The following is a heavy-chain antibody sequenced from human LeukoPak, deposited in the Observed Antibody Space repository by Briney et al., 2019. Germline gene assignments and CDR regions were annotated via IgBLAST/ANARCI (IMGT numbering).Heavy chain of an antibody. V-gene: IGHV3-73*01. CDR3: TIRLGYCSSTSCYQFDY. D-gene: IGHD2-2*01. CDR1: GFTVSGSA. J-gene: IGHJ4*02. Sequence: GGSLRLSCAASGFTVSGSAMHWVRQASGKGLEWVGRIRSKANSYATAYAASVKGRFTISRDDSKNTAYLQMNSLKTEDTAVYYCTIRLGYCSSTSCYQFDYWGQGTLVTVSS. CDR2: IRSKANSYAT.